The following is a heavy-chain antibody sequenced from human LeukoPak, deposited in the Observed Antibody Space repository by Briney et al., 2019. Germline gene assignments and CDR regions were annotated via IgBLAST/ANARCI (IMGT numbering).Heavy chain of an antibody. D-gene: IGHD3-9*01. CDR2: IKQDGSEK. Sequence: PGGSLRLSCEASGFTFSSHWMSWVRQAPGKGLEWVANIKQDGSEKYYVDSVKGRFTISRDNAKNSLYLQMNSLRAEDTAVYYCARDGYFDWLAYYYYYYMDVWGKGTTVTVSS. J-gene: IGHJ6*03. CDR1: GFTFSSHW. V-gene: IGHV3-7*01. CDR3: ARDGYFDWLAYYYYYYMDV.